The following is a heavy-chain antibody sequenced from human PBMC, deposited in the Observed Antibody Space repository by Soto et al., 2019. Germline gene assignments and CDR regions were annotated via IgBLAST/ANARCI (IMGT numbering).Heavy chain of an antibody. Sequence: SETLSLTCTVSGASITGTSYWSWIRQPAGKGLEWIGRFSLSGTTNYNPSLRSRVTVSADVSKNQFSLRLTSVTAADTALYYWARGMTPPGAPAWYYFDSWGQGTLVTVSS. J-gene: IGHJ4*02. CDR2: FSLSGTT. V-gene: IGHV4-4*07. CDR1: GASITGTSY. CDR3: ARGMTPPGAPAWYYFDS. D-gene: IGHD2-8*02.